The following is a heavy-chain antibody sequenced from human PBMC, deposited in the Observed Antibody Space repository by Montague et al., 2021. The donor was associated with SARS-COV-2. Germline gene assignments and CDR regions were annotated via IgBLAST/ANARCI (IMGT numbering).Heavy chain of an antibody. J-gene: IGHJ3*02. Sequence: SETLSLTCTVSGGSISSGTYYWGWVRQPPGKGLEWIGTINYSGKTYYNPSLKSRVTISVDTSEDQFSLKLNSVTATDTAVYYCARLESTRGVIIRGAFHIWGQGTKVTVSS. D-gene: IGHD3-10*01. V-gene: IGHV4-39*01. CDR3: ARLESTRGVIIRGAFHI. CDR2: INYSGKT. CDR1: GGSISSGTYY.